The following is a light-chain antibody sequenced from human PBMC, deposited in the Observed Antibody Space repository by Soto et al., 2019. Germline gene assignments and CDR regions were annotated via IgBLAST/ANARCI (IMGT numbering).Light chain of an antibody. CDR2: KAS. J-gene: IGKJ3*01. CDR1: QSISAW. Sequence: DIQMTQSPFTLSASVGDRVTITCRASQSISAWLAWYQRKPGKPPKLLIYKASNLESGVPSRFSGSGSGTEFTLTISSLQPHDFATYYCQQYTNFPFTFGPGTKVDIK. V-gene: IGKV1-5*03. CDR3: QQYTNFPFT.